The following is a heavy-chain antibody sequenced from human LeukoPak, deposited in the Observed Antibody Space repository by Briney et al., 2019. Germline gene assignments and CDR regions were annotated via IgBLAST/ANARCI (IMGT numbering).Heavy chain of an antibody. D-gene: IGHD4-17*01. V-gene: IGHV3-7*01. CDR2: IRQDGGQI. CDR1: EFAFSSYW. CDR3: ARLGARQMLEY. Sequence: GGSLRLSCAASEFAFSSYWMSWVRQAPGKGLEWVANIRQDGGQIYYLDSVKGRFTVSRDNAKNSLYLQMNSLRAEDTAVYYCARLGARQMLEYWGQGTLVTVSS. J-gene: IGHJ4*02.